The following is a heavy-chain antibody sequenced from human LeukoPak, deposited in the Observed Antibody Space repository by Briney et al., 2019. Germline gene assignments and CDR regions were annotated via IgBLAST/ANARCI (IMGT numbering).Heavy chain of an antibody. D-gene: IGHD3-3*01. CDR3: TIFGVGIGFDY. Sequence: PGGSLRLSCAASGFTFSSYAMHWVRQAPGKGLEWVAVISYDGSNKYYADSVKGRFTISKDNSKNTLYLQMNSLRAEDTAVYYCTIFGVGIGFDYWGQGTLVTVSS. CDR2: ISYDGSNK. J-gene: IGHJ4*02. V-gene: IGHV3-30*04. CDR1: GFTFSSYA.